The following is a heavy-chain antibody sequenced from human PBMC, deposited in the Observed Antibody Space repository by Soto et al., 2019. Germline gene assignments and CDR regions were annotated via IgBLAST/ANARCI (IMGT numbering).Heavy chain of an antibody. D-gene: IGHD6-13*01. CDR1: GGSFSGYY. CDR2: INHSGST. CDR3: ASTRRIAAAGVGTNY. Sequence: QVQLQQWGAGLLKPSETLSLTCAVYGGSFSGYYWSWIRQPPGKGLEWIGEINHSGSTNYNPSLKSRVTRSVDTSKNQFSLKLSSVTAADTAVYYCASTRRIAAAGVGTNYWGQGTLVTVSS. J-gene: IGHJ4*02. V-gene: IGHV4-34*01.